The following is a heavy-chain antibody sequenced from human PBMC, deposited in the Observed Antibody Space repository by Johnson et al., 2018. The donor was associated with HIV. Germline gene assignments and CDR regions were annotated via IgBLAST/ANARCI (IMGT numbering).Heavy chain of an antibody. Sequence: QVQLMESGGGLVQPGGSLRLSCAASGFTFSSYWMSWVRQAPGKGLEWVAVISYDGSNKYYADSVKGRFTISRDNSKNTLYMQMNSLRAEDTAVYHCARTVYSTSYLDAFGIWGQGTMVTVSS. V-gene: IGHV3-30*03. CDR1: GFTFSSYW. CDR3: ARTVYSTSYLDAFGI. CDR2: ISYDGSNK. J-gene: IGHJ3*02. D-gene: IGHD2-2*01.